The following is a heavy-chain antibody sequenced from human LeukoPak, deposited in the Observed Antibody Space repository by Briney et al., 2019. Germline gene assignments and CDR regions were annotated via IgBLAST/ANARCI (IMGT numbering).Heavy chain of an antibody. CDR2: ISSSGSTI. CDR1: GFTFSSYE. Sequence: GGSLRLSCAASGFTFSSYEMNWVRQAPGKGLEWVSYISSSGSTIYYADSVKGRFTISRDNAKNSLYLQLNSLRPEDTAVYYCAKDRRPKSYSSRWLDYWGQGTLVTVSS. J-gene: IGHJ4*02. V-gene: IGHV3-48*03. D-gene: IGHD6-13*01. CDR3: AKDRRPKSYSSRWLDY.